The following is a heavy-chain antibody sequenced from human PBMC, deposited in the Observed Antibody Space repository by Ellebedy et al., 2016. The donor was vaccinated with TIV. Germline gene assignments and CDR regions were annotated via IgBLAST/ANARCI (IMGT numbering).Heavy chain of an antibody. Sequence: GGSLRLSXAASGFTFSSYGMHWVRQAPGKGLEWVAVISYDGSNKYYADSVKGRFTISRDNSKNTLYLQMNSLRAEDTAVYYCARDSSSNWDYFDYWGQGTLVTVSS. J-gene: IGHJ4*02. V-gene: IGHV3-30*03. CDR1: GFTFSSYG. CDR2: ISYDGSNK. D-gene: IGHD4-11*01. CDR3: ARDSSSNWDYFDY.